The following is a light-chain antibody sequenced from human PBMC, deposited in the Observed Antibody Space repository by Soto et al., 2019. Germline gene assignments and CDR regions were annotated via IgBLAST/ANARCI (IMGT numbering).Light chain of an antibody. CDR2: GAS. CDR3: QQYGRSPPFT. CDR1: QSVSSSY. J-gene: IGKJ2*01. Sequence: ELVLTQSPGTLSLSPGERATLSCRASQSVSSSYLAWYQQKPGQAPRLLIYGASNRSTGIPDRFSGSGSGRDFTLTISRLEPDDFAVYFCQQYGRSPPFTFGQGTKVEIK. V-gene: IGKV3-20*01.